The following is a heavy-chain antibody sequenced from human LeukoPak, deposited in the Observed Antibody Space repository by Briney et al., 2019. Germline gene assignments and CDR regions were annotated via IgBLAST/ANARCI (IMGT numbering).Heavy chain of an antibody. V-gene: IGHV3-53*01. CDR3: AKESCSSTSCYPGRYFDY. CDR1: GFTVSSSY. J-gene: IGHJ4*02. D-gene: IGHD2-2*01. Sequence: GGSLRLSCAASGFTVSSSYMSWVRQAPGKGLEWVSVFYSGGKTYYTDSVKGRFTISRDNSKNTLYLQMNSLRAEDTAVYYCAKESCSSTSCYPGRYFDYWGQGTLVTVSS. CDR2: FYSGGKT.